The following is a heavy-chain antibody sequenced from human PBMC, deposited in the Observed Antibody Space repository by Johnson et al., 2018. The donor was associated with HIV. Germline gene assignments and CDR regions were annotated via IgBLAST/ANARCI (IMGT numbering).Heavy chain of an antibody. CDR1: GLTLSRCD. Sequence: QMLLVESGGGVVQPGGSLRLSCAASGLTLSRCDMHWVRQAPGKGLEWVAFIRYDGSNKYYEDSVKGRFTISRDNSKNTLYLQMNSLRAEDTAVYYGARDWGPRLGYYDSSGYYWAFDVWGQGTMVTVSS. J-gene: IGHJ3*01. D-gene: IGHD3-22*01. CDR2: IRYDGSNK. CDR3: ARDWGPRLGYYDSSGYYWAFDV. V-gene: IGHV3-30*02.